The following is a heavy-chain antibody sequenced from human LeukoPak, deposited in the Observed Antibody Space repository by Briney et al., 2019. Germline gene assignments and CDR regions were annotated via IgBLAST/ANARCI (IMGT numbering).Heavy chain of an antibody. D-gene: IGHD6-19*01. Sequence: PGGSLRLSCEASGFTFNTYSMNWVRQAPGKGLEWVAVISYDGSNKYYADSVEGRFTISRDNSKNTLYLQMNSLRAEDTGVYYCAKDLSSGSRRAYWGQGTLVAVSS. CDR3: AKDLSSGSRRAY. CDR2: ISYDGSNK. J-gene: IGHJ4*02. V-gene: IGHV3-30*18. CDR1: GFTFNTYS.